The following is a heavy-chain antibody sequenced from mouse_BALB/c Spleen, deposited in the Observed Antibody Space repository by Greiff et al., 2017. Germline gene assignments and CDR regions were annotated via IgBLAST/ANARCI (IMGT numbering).Heavy chain of an antibody. CDR3: APIHYYGDGFAY. CDR1: GFNIKDTY. CDR2: IDPANGNT. J-gene: IGHJ3*01. V-gene: IGHV14-3*02. D-gene: IGHD1-2*01. Sequence: EVQLQQSGAELVKPGASVKLSCTASGFNIKDTYMHWVKQRPEQGLEWIGRIDPANGNTKYDPKFQGKATITADTSSNTAYLQLSSLTSEDTAVYYCAPIHYYGDGFAYWGQGTLVTVSA.